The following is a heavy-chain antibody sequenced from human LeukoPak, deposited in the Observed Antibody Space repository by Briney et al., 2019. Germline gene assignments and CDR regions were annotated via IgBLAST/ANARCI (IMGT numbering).Heavy chain of an antibody. V-gene: IGHV1-69*02. D-gene: IGHD6-13*01. CDR3: ASIAAAGTWDYFDY. Sequence: GASVKVSCKASGYTFTGYYMHWVRQAPGQGLEWMGRIIPILGIANYAQKFQGRVTITADKSTSTAYMELRSLRSEDTAVYYCASIAAAGTWDYFDYWGQGTLVTVSS. CDR2: IIPILGIA. J-gene: IGHJ4*02. CDR1: GYTFTGYY.